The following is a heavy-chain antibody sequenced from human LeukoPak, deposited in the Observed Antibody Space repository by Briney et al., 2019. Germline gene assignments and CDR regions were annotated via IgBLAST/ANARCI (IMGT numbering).Heavy chain of an antibody. V-gene: IGHV3-21*04. Sequence: PGGSLRLSCAASGFTFSRYSMNWVRQAPGRGLEWVSSISISSNYIYYTDLVKGRFTISRDNAKNSLYLQMNSLRAEDTAVYYCAKDRYSNYAYLDYWGQGTLVTVSS. CDR2: ISISSNYI. CDR3: AKDRYSNYAYLDY. CDR1: GFTFSRYS. D-gene: IGHD4-11*01. J-gene: IGHJ4*02.